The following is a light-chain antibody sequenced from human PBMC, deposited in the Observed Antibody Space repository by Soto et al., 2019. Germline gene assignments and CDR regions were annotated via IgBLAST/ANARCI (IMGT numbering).Light chain of an antibody. J-gene: IGLJ3*02. CDR2: SNN. Sequence: QSVLTQPPSASGTPGQRVTISCSGRSSNIGSNTENWYQQLPGTAPKLLIYSNNQRPSGVPDRFSGSKSGTSASLAISGLQSEDEADYYCAAWDDSLNGVFGGGTKLTVL. CDR3: AAWDDSLNGV. CDR1: SSNIGSNT. V-gene: IGLV1-44*01.